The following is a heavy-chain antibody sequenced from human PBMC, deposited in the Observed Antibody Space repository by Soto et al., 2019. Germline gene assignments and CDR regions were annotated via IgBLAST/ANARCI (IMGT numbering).Heavy chain of an antibody. D-gene: IGHD3-10*01. CDR2: IYYSGST. CDR1: GGSISSSSYY. J-gene: IGHJ6*01. V-gene: IGHV4-39*01. CDR3: ARASPVLLWFGESPMDV. Sequence: SETLSLTCTVSGGSISSSSYYWGWIRQPPGKGLEWIGSIYYSGSTYYNPSLKSRVTISVDTSKNQFSLKLSSVTAADTAVYYCARASPVLLWFGESPMDVWGQGNTVT.